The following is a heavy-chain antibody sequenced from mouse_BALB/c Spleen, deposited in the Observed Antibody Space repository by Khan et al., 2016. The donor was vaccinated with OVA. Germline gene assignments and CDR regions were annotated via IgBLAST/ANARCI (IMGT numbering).Heavy chain of an antibody. CDR1: GFSLSSSGMS. Sequence: QVTLKESGPGILQPSQTLSLTCSFAGFSLSSSGMSVSWIRQPSGKGLEWLAHIYWDDDKRYNPSLKSRLTVSKDTSRNQVFLNITNVDTAETATYYCVRSRGLHSYVMDYWGQGTSVIVSS. D-gene: IGHD2-2*01. CDR3: VRSRGLHSYVMDY. CDR2: IYWDDDK. V-gene: IGHV8-12*01. J-gene: IGHJ4*01.